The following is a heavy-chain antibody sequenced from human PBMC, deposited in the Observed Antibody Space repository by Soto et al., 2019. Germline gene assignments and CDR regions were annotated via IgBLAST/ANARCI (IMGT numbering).Heavy chain of an antibody. CDR1: GYSFTSYW. D-gene: IGHD6-19*01. Sequence: GESLKISCKGSGYSFTSYWISWVRQMPGKGLEWMGRIDPSDSYTNYSPSFQGHVTISADKSISTAYLQWSSLKASDTAMYYCAARLSSRWSYYHYGMDVWGKGTKVPVYS. J-gene: IGHJ6*04. CDR2: IDPSDSYT. CDR3: AARLSSRWSYYHYGMDV. V-gene: IGHV5-10-1*01.